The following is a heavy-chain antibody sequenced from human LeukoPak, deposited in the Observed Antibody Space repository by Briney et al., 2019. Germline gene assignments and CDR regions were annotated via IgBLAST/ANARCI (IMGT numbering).Heavy chain of an antibody. CDR3: PRVYDFWRGWFDP. CDR1: GGSFSGYY. J-gene: IGHJ5*02. Sequence: KPSETLSLTCAVYGGSFSGYYWSWIRQPPGKGLEWIGEINHSGNTNYNPSLKSRVTTSADTSKKQFSLNLSSVTAADTAVYYCPRVYDFWRGWFDPWGQGTLVTVSS. CDR2: INHSGNT. V-gene: IGHV4-34*01. D-gene: IGHD3-3*01.